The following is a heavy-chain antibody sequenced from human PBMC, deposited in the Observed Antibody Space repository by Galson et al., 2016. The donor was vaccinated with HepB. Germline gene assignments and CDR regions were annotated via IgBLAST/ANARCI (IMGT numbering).Heavy chain of an antibody. Sequence: SLRLSCATSGFTLSAFAMHWVRQVPGKGLEWLTLIWHDGSKEYYTESVKGRFTISRDNAKNIVYLQMDSLTDEDTTVYYCARDRAADGLAAIDFCGQGTLVTVSS. CDR2: IWHDGSKE. D-gene: IGHD5-24*01. J-gene: IGHJ4*02. V-gene: IGHV3-33*01. CDR1: GFTLSAFA. CDR3: ARDRAADGLAAIDF.